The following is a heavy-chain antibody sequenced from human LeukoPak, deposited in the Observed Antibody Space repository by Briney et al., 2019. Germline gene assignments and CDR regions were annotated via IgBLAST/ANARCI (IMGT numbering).Heavy chain of an antibody. CDR3: AKLGGHSYGTFDY. J-gene: IGHJ4*02. CDR1: GFTFSSYA. CDR2: ISGSGGST. Sequence: TGGSLRLSCAASGFTFSSYAMSWVRQAPGKGLEWVSAISGSGGSTYYADSVKGRFTISRDNSKNTLYLQMNSLRAEDTAVYYCAKLGGHSYGTFDYWGQGTLVTVSS. V-gene: IGHV3-23*01. D-gene: IGHD5-18*01.